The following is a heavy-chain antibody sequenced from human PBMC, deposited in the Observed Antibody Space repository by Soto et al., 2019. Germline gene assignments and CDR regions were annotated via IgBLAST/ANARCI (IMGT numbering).Heavy chain of an antibody. D-gene: IGHD3-22*01. CDR1: GFTFSSYA. CDR2: ISYDGSNK. J-gene: IGHJ4*02. Sequence: GSLRLSCAASGFTFSSYAMHWVRQAPGKGLEWVAVISYDGSNKYYADSVKGRFTISRDNSKNTLYLQMNSLRAEDTAVYYCARDRRITMIPPDYWGQGTLVTVSS. V-gene: IGHV3-30-3*01. CDR3: ARDRRITMIPPDY.